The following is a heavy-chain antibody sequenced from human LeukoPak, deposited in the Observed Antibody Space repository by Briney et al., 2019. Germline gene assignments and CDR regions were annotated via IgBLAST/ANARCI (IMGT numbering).Heavy chain of an antibody. J-gene: IGHJ4*02. CDR1: GHTFSNYY. CDR3: ARGTLTTQVDH. V-gene: IGHV1-46*01. CDR2: INRSAGST. Sequence: GASVKVSCKASGHTFSNYYMHWVRQAPGQGLEWMGIINRSAGSTSYAQKFQGRVTMSRDTSTSTFYIDLSSLRSEDTAVYFCARGTLTTQVDHWGQGTLVTVSS. D-gene: IGHD4-11*01.